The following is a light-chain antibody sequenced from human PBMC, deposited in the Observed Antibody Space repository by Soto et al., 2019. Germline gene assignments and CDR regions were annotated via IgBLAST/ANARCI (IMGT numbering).Light chain of an antibody. V-gene: IGKV1-8*01. CDR3: QQYYSYPGT. J-gene: IGKJ3*01. CDR1: QSVSSGY. CDR2: AAS. Sequence: TQSPGTLSLSPGERATLSCRASQSVSSGYLAWYQQKPGKAPKLLIYAASTLQSGVPSRFSGSGSGTDFTLTISCLQSEDFATYYCQQYYSYPGTFGPGTKVDIK.